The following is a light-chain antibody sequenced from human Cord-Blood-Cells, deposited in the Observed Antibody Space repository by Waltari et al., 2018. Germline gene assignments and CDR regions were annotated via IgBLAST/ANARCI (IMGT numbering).Light chain of an antibody. Sequence: DIQMTQSPSSLSAYVGDRVPITCRASQSISSYLNWYQQKPGKDPKLLIYAASTLQSGVPSRFSGSGSGTDFTLTISSLQPEDFATYYCQQSYSTPFTFGPGTKVDIK. CDR2: AAS. V-gene: IGKV1-39*01. CDR1: QSISSY. CDR3: QQSYSTPFT. J-gene: IGKJ3*01.